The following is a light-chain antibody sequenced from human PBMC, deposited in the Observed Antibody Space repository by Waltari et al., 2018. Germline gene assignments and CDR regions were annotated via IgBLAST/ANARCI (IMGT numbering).Light chain of an antibody. Sequence: AIRMTQSPSSLSASTGDRVTITCRASLGISSYLAWYQQKPGKAPKLLIYAASTLTRGVPSRFSGSGSGTDFTLTISCLQSEDFATYYCQQYYSYPRTFGQGTKVEIK. CDR3: QQYYSYPRT. V-gene: IGKV1-8*01. CDR2: AAS. J-gene: IGKJ1*01. CDR1: LGISSY.